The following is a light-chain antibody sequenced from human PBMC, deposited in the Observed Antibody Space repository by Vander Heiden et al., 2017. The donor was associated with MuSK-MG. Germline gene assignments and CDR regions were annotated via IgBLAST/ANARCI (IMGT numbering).Light chain of an antibody. CDR1: QSVSSY. CDR2: DAS. CDR3: QQRSNGPLSIT. J-gene: IGKJ5*01. Sequence: EIVLTQSPATLSLSPGERATLSCRASQSVSSYLAWYQQKPGQAPRLLIYDASNRATGIQARFSGSGYGTDFTLTISSLEPEDFAVYYCQQRSNGPLSITFGQGTRLEIK. V-gene: IGKV3-11*01.